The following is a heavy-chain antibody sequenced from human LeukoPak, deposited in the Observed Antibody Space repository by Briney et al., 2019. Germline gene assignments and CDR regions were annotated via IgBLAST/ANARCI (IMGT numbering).Heavy chain of an antibody. Sequence: GASVKVSCKASGYTFTGYYMHWLRQAPGQGLEWMGRINPNSGGTNYAQKFQGRVTMTRDTSISTAYMELSRLRSEDTAVYYCARSRRGIAAAGTSYYFDYWGQGTLVTVSS. D-gene: IGHD6-13*01. CDR1: GYTFTGYY. CDR3: ARSRRGIAAAGTSYYFDY. V-gene: IGHV1-2*06. CDR2: INPNSGGT. J-gene: IGHJ4*02.